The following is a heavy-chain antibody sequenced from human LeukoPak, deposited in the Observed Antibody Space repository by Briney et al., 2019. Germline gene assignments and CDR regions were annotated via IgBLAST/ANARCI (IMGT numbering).Heavy chain of an antibody. V-gene: IGHV4-61*02. CDR3: ARYVDPYDISPHSFDI. D-gene: IGHD3-22*01. Sequence: SESLSLTCTVSGGSINSNTYFWNWLRQPAGKRLEWIERIYASGGTDYNPSLRSRLSMSINRSSNQISLTLRSVTAADTAVYYCARYVDPYDISPHSFDIWGQGTVVTVSS. CDR1: GGSINSNTYF. J-gene: IGHJ3*02. CDR2: IYASGGT.